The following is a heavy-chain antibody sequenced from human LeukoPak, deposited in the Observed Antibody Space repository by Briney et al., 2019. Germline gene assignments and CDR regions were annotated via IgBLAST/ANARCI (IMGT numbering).Heavy chain of an antibody. CDR3: ARSLGYCSSTSCVWDYYDSSGYRYYFDY. CDR2: IYYSGST. V-gene: IGHV4-59*01. Sequence: SETLSLTCTVSGGSISSYCWSWIRQPPGKGLEWIGYIYYSGSTNYNPSLKSRVTISVDTSKNQFSLKLSSVTAADTAVYYCARSLGYCSSTSCVWDYYDSSGYRYYFDYWGQGTLVTVSS. D-gene: IGHD2-2*01. J-gene: IGHJ4*02. CDR1: GGSISSYC.